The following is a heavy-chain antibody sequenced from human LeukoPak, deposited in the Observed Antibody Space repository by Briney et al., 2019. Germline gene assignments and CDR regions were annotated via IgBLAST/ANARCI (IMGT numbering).Heavy chain of an antibody. CDR3: VRASLTNWYLDL. CDR1: GFTFSSYW. J-gene: IGHJ2*01. Sequence: GGSLRLSCAASGFTFSSYWMHWVRQAPGKGLVWVSRINSDGSGTSYADSVKGRFTISRDNAKNTLYLQMNSLRAEDTAVYYCVRASLTNWYLDLWARGTLVTVSS. V-gene: IGHV3-74*01. CDR2: INSDGSGT.